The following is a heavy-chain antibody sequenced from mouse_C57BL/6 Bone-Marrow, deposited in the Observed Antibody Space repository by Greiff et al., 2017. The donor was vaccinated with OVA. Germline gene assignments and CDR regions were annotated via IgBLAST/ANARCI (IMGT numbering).Heavy chain of an antibody. J-gene: IGHJ4*01. V-gene: IGHV1-22*01. CDR1: GYTFTDYN. Sequence: EVQLQQSGPELVKPGASVKMSCKASGYTFTDYNMHWVKQSHGQSLEWIGYINPNNGGTSYNQKFKGKATLTVNKSSSTAYMELRSLTSEASADYYCANFYYGSSYNYAMDYWGQGTSVTVSS. CDR2: INPNNGGT. CDR3: ANFYYGSSYNYAMDY. D-gene: IGHD1-1*01.